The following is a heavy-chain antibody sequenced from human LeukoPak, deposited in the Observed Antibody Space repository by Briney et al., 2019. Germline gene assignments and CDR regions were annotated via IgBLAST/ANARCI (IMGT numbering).Heavy chain of an antibody. CDR1: GGTFSSYA. CDR2: IIPIFGTA. V-gene: IGHV1-69*01. CDR3: ARSYGGYCSSTSCYRRGRANYFDY. Sequence: SVKVSCKGSGGTFSSYAISGVRQAPGQGLEWMGGIIPIFGTANYAQKIQGRVTITADESTSTAYMELSSLRSEDTAVYYCARSYGGYCSSTSCYRRGRANYFDYWGQGTLVTVSS. D-gene: IGHD2-2*02. J-gene: IGHJ4*02.